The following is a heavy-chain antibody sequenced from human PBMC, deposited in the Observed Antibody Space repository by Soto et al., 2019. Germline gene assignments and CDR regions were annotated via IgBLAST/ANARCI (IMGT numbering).Heavy chain of an antibody. D-gene: IGHD3-10*01. CDR2: ISPDDGNT. CDR3: ARVEAPFGESLH. J-gene: IGHJ4*02. V-gene: IGHV1-18*01. Sequence: ASVKVSCKTSGYTFGSYTIAWVRQAPGQGLEWLGWISPDDGNTEYEQKFQGRVTMTADTLTNNAYMELRSLKYDDTAVYYCARVEAPFGESLHWGQGTPVTVSS. CDR1: GYTFGSYT.